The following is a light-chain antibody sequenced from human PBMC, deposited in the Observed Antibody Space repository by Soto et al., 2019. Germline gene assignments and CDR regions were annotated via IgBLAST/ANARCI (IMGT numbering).Light chain of an antibody. CDR3: QSYDSSLSGYV. J-gene: IGLJ1*01. CDR1: SSNIGTGYD. CDR2: ANS. Sequence: QSVLTQPPSVSWAPGQRVTISCTGSSSNIGTGYDVHWYQQLPGTAPKLLIYANSNRPSGVPDRFSGSKSGTSASLAITGLQADDEADYYCQSYDSSLSGYVFGTGTKLTVL. V-gene: IGLV1-40*01.